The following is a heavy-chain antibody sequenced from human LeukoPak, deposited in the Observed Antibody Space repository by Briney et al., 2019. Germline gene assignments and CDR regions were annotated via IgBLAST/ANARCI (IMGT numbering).Heavy chain of an antibody. CDR1: GFAFSSYA. CDR2: ISGSGGST. D-gene: IGHD5-12*01. V-gene: IGHV3-23*01. CDR3: ARDLGYSGYDITYYFDY. J-gene: IGHJ4*02. Sequence: GGSLRLSCAASGFAFSSYAMSWVRQAPGKGLEWVSAISGSGGSTYYADSVKGRFTISRDNSKNTLYLQMNSLRAEDTAVYYCARDLGYSGYDITYYFDYWGQGTLVTVSS.